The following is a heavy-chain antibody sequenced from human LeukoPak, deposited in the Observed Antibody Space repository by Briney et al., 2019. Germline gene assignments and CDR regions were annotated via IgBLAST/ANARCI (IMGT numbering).Heavy chain of an antibody. CDR3: ARQYSSGWYVY. CDR1: GFTFSSCE. V-gene: IGHV3-48*03. J-gene: IGHJ4*02. CDR2: ISSSGSTI. D-gene: IGHD6-19*01. Sequence: GGSLRLSCAASGFTFSSCEMNWVRQAPGKGLEWVSYISSSGSTIYYADSVKGRFTISRDNAKNSLYLQMNSLRAEDTAVYYCARQYSSGWYVYWGQGTLVTVSS.